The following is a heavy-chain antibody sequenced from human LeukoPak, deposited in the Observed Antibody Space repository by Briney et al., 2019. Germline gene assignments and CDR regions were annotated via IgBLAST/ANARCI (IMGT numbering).Heavy chain of an antibody. CDR3: ARRVSSSGFDAFDV. D-gene: IGHD2-8*01. V-gene: IGHV5-51*01. CDR1: GYSFTSYW. CDR2: NYPGDSDT. J-gene: IGHJ3*01. Sequence: GESLKISCKGSGYSFTSYWIGWVRQMPPKGLEWMGINYPGDSDTTYSPSFQGQVTISADKSISTAYLQWSSLKASDTALYYCARRVSSSGFDAFDVWGQGTRVTVSS.